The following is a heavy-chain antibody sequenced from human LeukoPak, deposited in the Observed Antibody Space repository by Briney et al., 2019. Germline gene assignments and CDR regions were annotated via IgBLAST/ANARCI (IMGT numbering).Heavy chain of an antibody. CDR1: GFPYSTYW. V-gene: IGHV3-7*03. CDR2: IKQDGSEK. D-gene: IGHD3-16*01. CDR3: AKSIRGLPGAFDI. J-gene: IGHJ3*02. Sequence: PGGSLRLSCAASGFPYSTYWMSWVRQAPGKGLEWVANIKQDGSEKYYVDSVKGRFTISRDNTKNSLYLKMNSLRAEDTAVYYCAKSIRGLPGAFDIWGQGTMVTVST.